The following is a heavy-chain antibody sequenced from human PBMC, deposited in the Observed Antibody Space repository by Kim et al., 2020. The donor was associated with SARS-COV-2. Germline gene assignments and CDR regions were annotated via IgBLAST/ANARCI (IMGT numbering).Heavy chain of an antibody. J-gene: IGHJ6*02. Sequence: GGSLRLSCAASGFTFSSYGMHWVRQAPGKGLEWVAVISYDGSNKYYADSVKGRFTISRDNSKNTLYLQMNSLRAEDTAVYYCAKLYGSGSTSDNRYYYYGMDVWGQGTTVTVSS. CDR2: ISYDGSNK. CDR1: GFTFSSYG. V-gene: IGHV3-30*18. D-gene: IGHD3-10*01. CDR3: AKLYGSGSTSDNRYYYYGMDV.